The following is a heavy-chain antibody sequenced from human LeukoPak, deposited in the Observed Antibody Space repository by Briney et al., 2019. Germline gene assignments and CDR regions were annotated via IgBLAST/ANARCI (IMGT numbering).Heavy chain of an antibody. CDR1: GGSISSGGYY. J-gene: IGHJ4*02. D-gene: IGHD3/OR15-3a*01. CDR3: ARLDVSNYFDY. V-gene: IGHV4-31*03. Sequence: TSETLSLTCTVAGGSISSGGYYWSWIRQHPGKGLEWIGYIYYSGSTYYNPSLKSRVTISVDTSKNQFSLRLSSVTAADTAVYYCARLDVSNYFDYWGQGTLVTVSS. CDR2: IYYSGST.